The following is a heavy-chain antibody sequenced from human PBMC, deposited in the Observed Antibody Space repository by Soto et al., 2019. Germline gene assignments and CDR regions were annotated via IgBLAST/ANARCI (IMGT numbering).Heavy chain of an antibody. CDR3: VRAAGYSGYDYVYYSDMDV. CDR2: VWSDGCNK. CDR1: GFTFSSYG. D-gene: IGHD5-12*01. V-gene: IGHV3-33*01. Sequence: QVQLVESGGGVVQPGRSLRLSCAASGFTFSSYGMHWVRQAPGKGLEWVALVWSDGCNKYYVDSVKGRFTISRDNSKNTLYLEMNSVNDDDTAVYYCVRAAGYSGYDYVYYSDMDVWGQGTTVTVSS. J-gene: IGHJ6*02.